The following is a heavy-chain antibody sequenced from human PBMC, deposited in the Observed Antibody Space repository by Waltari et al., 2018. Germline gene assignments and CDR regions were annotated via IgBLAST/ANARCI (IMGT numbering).Heavy chain of an antibody. CDR2: IGPVSAKP. Sequence: QVHLVQSGPEVQKPGSSVKVSCKASGDVPSNRGIVWLRQAPGQGLAWVGAIGPVSAKPSYAQGFQGRVTIAADESTGTVYLHMSGLKSEDTAVYYCALMVTSRGWFDPWGQGTLVTVSS. V-gene: IGHV1-69*12. J-gene: IGHJ5*02. CDR1: GDVPSNRG. D-gene: IGHD2-8*01. CDR3: ALMVTSRGWFDP.